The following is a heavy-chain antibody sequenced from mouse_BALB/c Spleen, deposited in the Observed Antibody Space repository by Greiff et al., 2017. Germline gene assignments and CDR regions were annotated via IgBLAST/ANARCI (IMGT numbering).Heavy chain of an antibody. CDR2: IYPGNSDT. J-gene: IGHJ3*01. CDR3: TSSYDATTGGFAY. Sequence: VQLKESGTVLARPGASVKMSCKASGYTFTSYWMHWVKQRPGQGLEWIGAIYPGNSDTSYNQKFKGKAKLTAVTSTSTAYMELSSLTTEDSAVYDCTSSYDATTGGFAYWGQGTLVTVSA. CDR1: GYTFTSYW. V-gene: IGHV1-5*01. D-gene: IGHD2-3*01.